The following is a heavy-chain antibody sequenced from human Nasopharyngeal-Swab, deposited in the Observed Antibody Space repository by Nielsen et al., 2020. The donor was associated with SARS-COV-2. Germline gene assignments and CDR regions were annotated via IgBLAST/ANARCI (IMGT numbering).Heavy chain of an antibody. CDR2: IWYDGSNK. V-gene: IGHV3-33*01. Sequence: WIRQPPGKGLEWVAVIWYDGSNKYYADSVKGRFTISRGNSKNTLYLQMNSLRAEDTAVYYCARGKDPGYFDYWGQGTLVTVSS. CDR3: ARGKDPGYFDY. J-gene: IGHJ4*02.